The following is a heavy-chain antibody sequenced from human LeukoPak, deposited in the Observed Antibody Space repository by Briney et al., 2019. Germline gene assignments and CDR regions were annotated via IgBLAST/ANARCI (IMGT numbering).Heavy chain of an antibody. CDR3: AMAYSISWYYFDY. CDR2: IYHSGST. V-gene: IGHV4-30-2*01. D-gene: IGHD6-13*01. J-gene: IGHJ4*02. Sequence: SETLSLTCAVSGGSISSGGYSWSWIRQPPGKGLEWIGYIYHSGSTYYNPSLKSRVTISVDRSKNQFSLKLSSVTAADTAVYYCAMAYSISWYYFDYWGQGTLVTVSS. CDR1: GGSISSGGYS.